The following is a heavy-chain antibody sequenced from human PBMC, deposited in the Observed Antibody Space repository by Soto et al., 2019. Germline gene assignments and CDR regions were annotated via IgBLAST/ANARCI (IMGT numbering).Heavy chain of an antibody. D-gene: IGHD3-22*01. V-gene: IGHV3-33*03. J-gene: IGHJ5*02. CDR3: AKDPALGYYDSSGYYGYNWFDP. CDR1: GFTFGTYG. CDR2: TWYDESSK. Sequence: GGSLRLSCSASGFTFGTYGMHWVRQAPGKGLEWVAVTWYDESSKYYADSVKGRFTISRDNSMNTLYLQMNSLRVEDTAVCYCAKDPALGYYDSSGYYGYNWFDPWGQGTLVTVSS.